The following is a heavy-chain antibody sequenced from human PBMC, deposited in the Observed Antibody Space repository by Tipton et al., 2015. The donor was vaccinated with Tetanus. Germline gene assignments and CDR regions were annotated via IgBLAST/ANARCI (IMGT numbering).Heavy chain of an antibody. V-gene: IGHV1-2*02. CDR1: GYSFTDYY. CDR2: ITPSNGVT. CDR3: ARPIGHIDAFDI. D-gene: IGHD2-21*01. Sequence: QSGAEVKKPGASVKISCEASGYSFTDYYIHWVRQAPGQGLEWMGWITPSNGVTNYAQKFQGRVTMTTDTSTSTAYMELRSLRSDDTAVYYCARPIGHIDAFDIWGQGTMVTVSS. J-gene: IGHJ3*02.